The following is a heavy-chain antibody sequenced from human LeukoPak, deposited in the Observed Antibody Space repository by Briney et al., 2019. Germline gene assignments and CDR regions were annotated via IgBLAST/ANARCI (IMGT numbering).Heavy chain of an antibody. CDR3: ARSLAYCSGGSCYPDY. D-gene: IGHD2-15*01. V-gene: IGHV1-18*01. CDR1: GYIFNKYG. Sequence: ASVKVSCKASGYIFNKYGVSWVRQAPGQGLEWLAWISCYNGDTNYAQKFQGRVTITRDTSASTAYMELSSLRSEDTAVYYCARSLAYCSGGSCYPDYWGQGTLVTVSS. CDR2: ISCYNGDT. J-gene: IGHJ4*02.